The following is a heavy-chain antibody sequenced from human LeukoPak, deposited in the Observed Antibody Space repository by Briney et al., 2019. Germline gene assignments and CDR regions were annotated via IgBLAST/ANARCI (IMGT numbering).Heavy chain of an antibody. D-gene: IGHD6-6*01. CDR1: GFTFSNYI. V-gene: IGHV3-21*01. CDR2: ISSSSSYI. CDR3: ARDPGGFEQLVRIFDY. Sequence: GGSLRLSCAASGFTFSNYIMNWVRQAPGKGLEWVSSISSSSSYIYYADSVKGRFTISRDNAKNSLYLQMNSLRAEDTAVYYCARDPGGFEQLVRIFDYWGQGTLVTVSS. J-gene: IGHJ4*02.